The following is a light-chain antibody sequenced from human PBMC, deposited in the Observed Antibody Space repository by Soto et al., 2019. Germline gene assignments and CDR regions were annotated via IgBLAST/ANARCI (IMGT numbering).Light chain of an antibody. CDR1: QSVSSN. V-gene: IGKV3-15*01. CDR3: QQYIDWPWT. CDR2: GAS. J-gene: IGKJ1*01. Sequence: EIVMTQSPATLSVSPGERATLSCGASQSVSSNLAWYQQKPGQTPRLLIYGASTRATGIPARFSGSGSGTEFTLTISSLQSEDFAVYYCQQYIDWPWTFGQGTKVEI.